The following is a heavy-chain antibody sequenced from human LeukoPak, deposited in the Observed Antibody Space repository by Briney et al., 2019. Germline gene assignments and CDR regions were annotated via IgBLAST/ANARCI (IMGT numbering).Heavy chain of an antibody. D-gene: IGHD3-16*01. Sequence: ASVKVSCKASGYTFTSYGISWVRQAPGQGLEWMGWISGYNGNPKYAQKLQGRVTMTTDTSTSTAYMELRSLTSDDTAVYYCARELRKVEGTKDYWGQGTLVTVSS. CDR2: ISGYNGNP. V-gene: IGHV1-18*01. CDR1: GYTFTSYG. J-gene: IGHJ4*02. CDR3: ARELRKVEGTKDY.